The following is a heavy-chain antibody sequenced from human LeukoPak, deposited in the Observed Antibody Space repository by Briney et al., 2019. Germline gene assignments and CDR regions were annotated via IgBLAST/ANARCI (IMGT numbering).Heavy chain of an antibody. CDR3: ARDYYGSGSYYNLQLA. Sequence: GGSLRLSCAASGFTVSSNYMSWVRQAPGKGLEWVSVIYSGGSTYYADSVKGRFTISRDNAKNSLYLQMNSLRAEDTAVYYCARDYYGSGSYYNLQLAWGQGTLVTVSS. J-gene: IGHJ5*02. D-gene: IGHD3-10*01. V-gene: IGHV3-53*01. CDR2: IYSGGST. CDR1: GFTVSSNY.